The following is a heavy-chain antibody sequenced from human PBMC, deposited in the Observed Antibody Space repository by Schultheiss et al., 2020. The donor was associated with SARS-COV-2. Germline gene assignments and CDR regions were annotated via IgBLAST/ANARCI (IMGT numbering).Heavy chain of an antibody. CDR1: GYSFINYW. J-gene: IGHJ2*01. V-gene: IGHV5-51*01. Sequence: GESLKISCKGSGYSFINYWIGWVRQMPGKGLEWMGITHPGDSDTRYSPSFEGQVTISVDKSIGTAYLQWSSLKASDTAMYYCARRYSSGGSCYLAFDIWGRGTLVTVSS. CDR3: ARRYSSGGSCYLAFDI. CDR2: THPGDSDT. D-gene: IGHD2-15*01.